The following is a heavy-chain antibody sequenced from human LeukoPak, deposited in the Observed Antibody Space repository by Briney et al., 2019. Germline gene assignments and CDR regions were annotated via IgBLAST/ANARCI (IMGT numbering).Heavy chain of an antibody. CDR1: GYTFTSYG. Sequence: ASVTVSCKASGYTFTSYGISWVRQAPGQGREWMGWISAYNGNTNYAQTLQGRVTITTDTSTSTASMELRSLRSDDTAVYYCARVQLLLLWFGELLSNPAPDYYFDYWGQGTLVTVSS. J-gene: IGHJ4*02. D-gene: IGHD3-10*01. CDR2: ISAYNGNT. V-gene: IGHV1-18*01. CDR3: ARVQLLLLWFGELLSNPAPDYYFDY.